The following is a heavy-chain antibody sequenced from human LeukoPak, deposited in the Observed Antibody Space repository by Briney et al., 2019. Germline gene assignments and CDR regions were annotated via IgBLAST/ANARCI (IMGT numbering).Heavy chain of an antibody. D-gene: IGHD3-10*01. Sequence: ASVKVSCKASGYTFTSYAMNWVRQAPGQGLEWMGWINTNTGSPTYAQGFTGRFVFSLDTSVSTAYLQISSLKAEDTAVYYCARAPYYYGSGSYYDNPFDYWGQGTLVTVSS. CDR2: INTNTGSP. J-gene: IGHJ4*02. V-gene: IGHV7-4-1*02. CDR3: ARAPYYYGSGSYYDNPFDY. CDR1: GYTFTSYA.